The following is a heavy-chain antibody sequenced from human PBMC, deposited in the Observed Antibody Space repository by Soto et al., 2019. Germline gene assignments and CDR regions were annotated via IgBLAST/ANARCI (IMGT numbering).Heavy chain of an antibody. CDR2: ISGSGGST. J-gene: IGHJ6*02. V-gene: IGHV3-23*01. CDR3: ASLSVDTAMETELYYYYYGMDV. D-gene: IGHD5-18*01. Sequence: EVQLLESGGGLVQPGGSLRLSCAASGFTFSSYAMSWVRQAPGKGLEWVSAISGSGGSTYYADSVKGRFTISRDNSKNTLYLQMNSLRAEDTAVYYCASLSVDTAMETELYYYYYGMDVWGQGTTVTVSS. CDR1: GFTFSSYA.